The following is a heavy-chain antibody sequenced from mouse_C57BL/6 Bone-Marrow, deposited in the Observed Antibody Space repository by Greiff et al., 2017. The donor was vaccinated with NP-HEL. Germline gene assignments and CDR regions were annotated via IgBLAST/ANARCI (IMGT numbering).Heavy chain of an antibody. CDR1: GYTFTSYG. V-gene: IGHV1-81*01. CDR3: ARRRLYYDSSYGY. Sequence: VQLQQSGAELARPGASVKLSCKASGYTFTSYGISWVKQRTGQGLEWIGEIYPRSGNTYYNEKFKGKATLTADKSSSTAYMELRSLTSEDSAVYFCARRRLYYDSSYGYWGQGTTLTVSS. CDR2: IYPRSGNT. J-gene: IGHJ2*01. D-gene: IGHD1-1*01.